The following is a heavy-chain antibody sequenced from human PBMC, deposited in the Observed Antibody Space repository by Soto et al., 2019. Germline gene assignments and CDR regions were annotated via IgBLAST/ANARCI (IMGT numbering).Heavy chain of an antibody. CDR2: IIVGGGGT. Sequence: QMEVIQSGPEVKKPGTSVKVSCKTSGFTFSHSAVQWVRQARGQRLEWIGWIIVGGGGTKYAQELQGRLTITRDVSTNTAYMELSGLRSEDTAVYYCAAELYSGGRCCSFDVWGQGTMVTVSS. CDR3: AAELYSGGRCCSFDV. D-gene: IGHD2-15*01. CDR1: GFTFSHSA. V-gene: IGHV1-58*01. J-gene: IGHJ3*01.